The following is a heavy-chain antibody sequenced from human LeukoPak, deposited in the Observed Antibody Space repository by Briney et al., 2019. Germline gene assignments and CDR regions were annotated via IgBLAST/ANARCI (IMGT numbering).Heavy chain of an antibody. D-gene: IGHD2/OR15-2a*01. CDR3: ARFNSTYYYYDY. CDR2: IYYSGST. CDR1: GGSISSSSYY. J-gene: IGHJ4*02. V-gene: IGHV4-39*07. Sequence: PSATLSLTCTVSGGSISSSSYYWGWIRQPPRKGLEWIGSIYYSGSTYYNPSLKSRVTISVDTSKNQFSLKLSSVTALDTAVYYCARFNSTYYYYDYWGQGTLVTVSS.